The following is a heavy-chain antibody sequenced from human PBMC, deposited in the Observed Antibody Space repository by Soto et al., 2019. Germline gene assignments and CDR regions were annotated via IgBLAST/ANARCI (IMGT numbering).Heavy chain of an antibody. J-gene: IGHJ6*02. D-gene: IGHD2-15*01. V-gene: IGHV1-46*01. CDR3: ARDRDCSGGSCYSGITYYYYGMDV. Sequence: GASVKVSCKASGYTFTSYYMHWVRQAPGKGLEWMGIINPSGGSTSYAQKFQGRVTMTRDTSTSTVYMELSSLRSEDTAVYYCARDRDCSGGSCYSGITYYYYGMDVWGQGTTVTVSS. CDR1: GYTFTSYY. CDR2: INPSGGST.